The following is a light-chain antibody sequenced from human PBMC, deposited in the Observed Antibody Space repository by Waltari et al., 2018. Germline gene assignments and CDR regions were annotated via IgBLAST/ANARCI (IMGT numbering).Light chain of an antibody. CDR2: DTS. CDR3: LLSYSGARV. Sequence: QAVVTQEPSLTVSPGGTVTLTCGFSTGAVTSGHYTYWFQQKPGKAPRTLIYDTSNKHSWTPARFSGSLLGGKAALTLSGAQPEDEAEYYCLLSYSGARVFGTGTKVTVL. V-gene: IGLV7-46*01. J-gene: IGLJ1*01. CDR1: TGAVTSGHY.